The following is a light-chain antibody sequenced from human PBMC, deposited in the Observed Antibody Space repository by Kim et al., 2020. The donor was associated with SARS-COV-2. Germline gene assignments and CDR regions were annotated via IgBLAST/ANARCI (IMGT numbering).Light chain of an antibody. CDR3: QQLNSYRLS. J-gene: IGKJ5*01. Sequence: DIQLTQSPSFLSASVGDRVTITCRASQGISSYLAWYQQKPGKAPKLLIYAASTLQSGVPSRFSGSGSGTEFTLTISSLQPEDFATYYWQQLNSYRLSFGKGTRLEIK. CDR1: QGISSY. CDR2: AAS. V-gene: IGKV1-9*01.